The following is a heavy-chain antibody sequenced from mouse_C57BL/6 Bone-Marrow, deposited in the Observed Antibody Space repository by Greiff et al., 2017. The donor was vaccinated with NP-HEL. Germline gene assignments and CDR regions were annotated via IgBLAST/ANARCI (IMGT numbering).Heavy chain of an antibody. CDR3: TRSDYYGSPMGAMDY. J-gene: IGHJ4*01. Sequence: EVQLQQSGTVLARPGASVKMSCKTSGYTFTSYWMHWVKQRPGQGLEWIGAIYPGNSDTSYNQTFKGKAKLTAVTSASTAYMELSSLTNEDSAVYYCTRSDYYGSPMGAMDYWGQGTSVTVSS. V-gene: IGHV1-5*01. CDR2: IYPGNSDT. CDR1: GYTFTSYW. D-gene: IGHD1-1*01.